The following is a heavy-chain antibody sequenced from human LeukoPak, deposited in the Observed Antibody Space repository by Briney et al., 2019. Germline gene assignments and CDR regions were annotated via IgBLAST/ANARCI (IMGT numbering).Heavy chain of an antibody. V-gene: IGHV3-48*04. CDR2: ICISSGNT. CDR1: GFPFSDYS. CDR3: ARDHNYAFDN. J-gene: IGHJ4*02. D-gene: IGHD1-1*01. Sequence: PGGSLRLSCAASGFPFSDYSMNWVRQAPGKGLEWISHICISSGNTKYADSVKGRLPISAATTKNSLYLQMNSLRVEDTAVYYCARDHNYAFDNWGQGTLVSVSS.